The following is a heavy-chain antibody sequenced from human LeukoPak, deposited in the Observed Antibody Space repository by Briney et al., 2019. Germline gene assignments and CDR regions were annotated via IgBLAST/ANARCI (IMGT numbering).Heavy chain of an antibody. CDR3: ARGNWNDVLFGAFDI. D-gene: IGHD1-1*01. V-gene: IGHV4-34*01. Sequence: PSETLSLTCAVYGGSFSGYYWSWIRQPPGKGLEWIGEINHSGSTNYNPPLKSRVTISVDTSKNQFSLKLSSVTAADTAVYYCARGNWNDVLFGAFDIWGQGTMVTVSS. CDR2: INHSGST. J-gene: IGHJ3*02. CDR1: GGSFSGYY.